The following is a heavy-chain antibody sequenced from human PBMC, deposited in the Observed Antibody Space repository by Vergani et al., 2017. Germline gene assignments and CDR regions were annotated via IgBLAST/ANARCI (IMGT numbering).Heavy chain of an antibody. CDR1: GFTFSSYA. J-gene: IGHJ4*02. V-gene: IGHV3-23*01. D-gene: IGHD2-21*01. CDR3: AKDPELTYCGGDCYSSWG. CDR2: ISGSGGST. Sequence: EVQLLESGGGLVQTGGSLRLSCAASGFTFSSYAMSWVRQAPGKGLEWVSVISGSGGSTYYADSVKGRFTISRDNSKNTLYLRMNSLRADDTAVYYCAKDPELTYCGGDCYSSWGWGQGALVTVSS.